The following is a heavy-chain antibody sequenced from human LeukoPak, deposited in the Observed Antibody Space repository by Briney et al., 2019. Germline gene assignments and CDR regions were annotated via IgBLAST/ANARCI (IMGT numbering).Heavy chain of an antibody. Sequence: SETLSLTCTVSGGSISSYYWSWIRQPAGKGLEWIGRIYTSGSTNYNPSLKSRVTMSVDTSKNQFSLKLSSVTAADTAVYYCARDSTVTTFGPGDWFDPWGQGTLVTVSS. D-gene: IGHD4-11*01. V-gene: IGHV4-4*07. CDR3: ARDSTVTTFGPGDWFDP. J-gene: IGHJ5*02. CDR1: GGSISSYY. CDR2: IYTSGST.